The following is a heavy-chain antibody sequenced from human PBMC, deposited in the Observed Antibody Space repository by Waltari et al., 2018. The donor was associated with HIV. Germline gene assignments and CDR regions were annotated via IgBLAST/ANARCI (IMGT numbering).Heavy chain of an antibody. CDR1: GFTFSSFG. CDR2: ISYDGGNK. CDR3: ARKGLLWRENAFDI. D-gene: IGHD3-10*01. V-gene: IGHV3-30*01. Sequence: QVQLVESGGGVVQPGRSLRLSCAASGFTFSSFGIHWVRQAPGKGLEWVASISYDGGNKYYGDSVKGRFTISRDNSKNTVYLQMNSLRAEDTAVYYSARKGLLWRENAFDIWGQGTMVTVSS. J-gene: IGHJ3*02.